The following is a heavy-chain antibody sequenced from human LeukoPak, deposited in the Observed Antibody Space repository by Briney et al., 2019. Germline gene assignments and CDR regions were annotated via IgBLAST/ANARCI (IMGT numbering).Heavy chain of an antibody. D-gene: IGHD1-14*01. CDR1: GFTFSSYW. J-gene: IGHJ4*02. V-gene: IGHV3-7*05. CDR3: ASGLPPGIIDY. CDR2: IKQDGSEK. Sequence: GGSLRLSCTASGFTFSSYWMNWVRQAPGKGLEWVANIKQDGSEKYYVDSVKGRFTISRDNAKKSLYLQMNSLRAEDTAVYYCASGLPPGIIDYWGQGTLVTVSS.